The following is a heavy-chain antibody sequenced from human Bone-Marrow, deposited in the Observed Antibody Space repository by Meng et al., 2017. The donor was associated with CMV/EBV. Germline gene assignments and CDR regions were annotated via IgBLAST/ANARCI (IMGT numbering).Heavy chain of an antibody. CDR3: ARVDRSPDYYQLLFQGAFDI. Sequence: SETLSLTCTVSGGSISSYYWSWIRQPPGKGLEWIGYIYYSGSTNYNPSLKSRVTISVDTSKNQFSLKLSSVTAADTAVYYCARVDRSPDYYQLLFQGAFDIWGQGTIVTVSS. CDR1: GGSISSYY. J-gene: IGHJ3*02. CDR2: IYYSGST. D-gene: IGHD2-2*01. V-gene: IGHV4-59*01.